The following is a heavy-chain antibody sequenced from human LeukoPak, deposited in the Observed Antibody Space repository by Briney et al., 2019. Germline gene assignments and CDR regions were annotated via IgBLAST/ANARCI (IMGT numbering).Heavy chain of an antibody. CDR2: IIPIFGTA. V-gene: IGHV1-69*13. J-gene: IGHJ4*02. CDR1: GGTFSSYA. Sequence: SVKFSCKASGGTFSSYAISWVRQAPGQGLEWMGGIIPIFGTANYAQKFQGRVTITADESTSTAYMELSSLRSEDTAVYYCARGNWGSSGYYPSFDYWGQGTLVTVSS. D-gene: IGHD3-22*01. CDR3: ARGNWGSSGYYPSFDY.